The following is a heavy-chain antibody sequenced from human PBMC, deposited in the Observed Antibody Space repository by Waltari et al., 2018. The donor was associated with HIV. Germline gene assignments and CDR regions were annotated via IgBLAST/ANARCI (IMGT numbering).Heavy chain of an antibody. V-gene: IGHV4-34*01. CDR3: ARGTWYTATTPSDY. J-gene: IGHJ4*02. CDR2: INHSGST. CDR1: GGSFSGYY. D-gene: IGHD2-15*01. Sequence: QVQLQQWGAGLLKPSETLSRTCAVYGGSFSGYYWSWIRQPPGKGLEWIGEINHSGSTHYNPSLKSRVTMSVDTSKKQFSLNLTSVTAADTAVYYCARGTWYTATTPSDYWGQGTLVTVSS.